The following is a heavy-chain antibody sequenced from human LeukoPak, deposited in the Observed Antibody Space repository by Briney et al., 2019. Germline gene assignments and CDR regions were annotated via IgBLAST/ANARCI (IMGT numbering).Heavy chain of an antibody. Sequence: GGSLRLSCAASGFTVSSNYMSWVRQAPGKGLEWVSAISGSGGSTYYADSVKGRFTISRDNSKNTLYLQMNSLRAEDTAVYYCARGPTRANSTDYWGQGALVTVSS. CDR3: ARGPTRANSTDY. V-gene: IGHV3-23*01. D-gene: IGHD2/OR15-2a*01. J-gene: IGHJ4*02. CDR2: ISGSGGST. CDR1: GFTVSSNY.